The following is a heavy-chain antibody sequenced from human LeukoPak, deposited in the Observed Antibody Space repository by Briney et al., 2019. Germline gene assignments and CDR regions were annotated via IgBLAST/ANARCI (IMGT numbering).Heavy chain of an antibody. CDR2: MNPNSGNT. J-gene: IGHJ6*03. V-gene: IGHV1-8*01. Sequence: ASVKVSCKASGYTFTSYDINWVRQATGQGLEWMGWMNPNSGNTGYAQKFQGRVTMTRNTSISTAYMELSSLRSEDTAVYYCARSYYYGSGNPSYYYYYMDVWGKGTTVTVSS. D-gene: IGHD3-10*01. CDR3: ARSYYYGSGNPSYYYYYMDV. CDR1: GYTFTSYD.